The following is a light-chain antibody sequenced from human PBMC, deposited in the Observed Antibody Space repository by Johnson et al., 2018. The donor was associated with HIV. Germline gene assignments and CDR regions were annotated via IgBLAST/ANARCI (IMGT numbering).Light chain of an antibody. CDR1: SSNIENNY. Sequence: QSVLTQPPSVSATPGQKVTISCSGSSSNIENNYVSWYQQLPETAPKLLIYENNKRPSGIPDRFSGSKSGTSATLGVTGLQTGDEADYFCGTGDSSLSAYVFGTGTKVTVL. J-gene: IGLJ1*01. V-gene: IGLV1-51*02. CDR2: ENN. CDR3: GTGDSSLSAYV.